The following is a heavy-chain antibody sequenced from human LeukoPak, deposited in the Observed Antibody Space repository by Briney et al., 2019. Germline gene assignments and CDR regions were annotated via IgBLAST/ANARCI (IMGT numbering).Heavy chain of an antibody. V-gene: IGHV4-31*03. D-gene: IGHD6-13*01. CDR3: ARSSKLADASDI. CDR1: GGSISSGGYY. CDR2: IYYSGST. Sequence: SETLSLTCTVSGGSISSGGYYWSWIRQHPGKGLEWIGYIYYSGSTYYNPSLKSRVTISVDTSKNQFSLKLSSVTAADTAVYYCARSSKLADASDIWGQGTMVTVSS. J-gene: IGHJ3*02.